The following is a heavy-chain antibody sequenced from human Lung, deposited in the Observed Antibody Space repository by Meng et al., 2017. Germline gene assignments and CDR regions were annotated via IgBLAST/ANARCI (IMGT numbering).Heavy chain of an antibody. D-gene: IGHD3-22*01. V-gene: IGHV2-5*02. J-gene: IGHJ4*02. CDR2: IYWDDEK. CDR3: AHSWGSGYYFGPLDY. Sequence: QITLKESGPALVKPTQTLTLTCPLSGSSLSTSGVAVGWIRQPPGKALEWLALIYWDDEKRYSPSLKSRLTITKDTSKNHVVLTMTNMDPVDTATYYCAHSWGSGYYFGPLDYCGQGTLVTVSS. CDR1: GSSLSTSGVA.